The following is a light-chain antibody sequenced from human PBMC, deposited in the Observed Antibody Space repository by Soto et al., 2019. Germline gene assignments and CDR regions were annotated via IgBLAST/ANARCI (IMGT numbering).Light chain of an antibody. V-gene: IGLV4-69*01. CDR3: QTWGTGPVV. Sequence: QSVLTQSPSASASLGASVKLTCTLSSGHISYAIAWHQQQPEKGPRYLMKLNSDGSHSKGDGIPDRFSGSSSGAERYLTISGLLSEDEADYYCQTWGTGPVVFGGGTKLTVL. CDR2: LNSDGSH. J-gene: IGLJ2*01. CDR1: SGHISYA.